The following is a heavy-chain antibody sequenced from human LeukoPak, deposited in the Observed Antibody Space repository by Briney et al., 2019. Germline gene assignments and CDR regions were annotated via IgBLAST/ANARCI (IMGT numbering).Heavy chain of an antibody. D-gene: IGHD3-16*01. Sequence: ASVKISSTTSRYTLTSYNMHCVRQAPVHGLEWMGIIHPTAGRTSYAEKFQGRVTMTRDTSTSTVSIELGSLRSEDTAVYYCARARPNDGYSQHWGQGTLVTVSS. CDR2: IHPTAGRT. J-gene: IGHJ1*01. V-gene: IGHV1-46*01. CDR1: RYTLTSYN. CDR3: ARARPNDGYSQH.